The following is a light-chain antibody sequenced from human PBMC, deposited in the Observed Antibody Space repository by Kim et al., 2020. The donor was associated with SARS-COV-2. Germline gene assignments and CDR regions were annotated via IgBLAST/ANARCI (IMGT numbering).Light chain of an antibody. CDR2: DTS. CDR3: LLSYSGARV. Sequence: PGGTVTLTWGSSTGAVTSGQYPYWFQQKPGQAPRALMYDTSNKEAWTPARFSGSLLGGKAALTLSGAQPEDEAEYYCLLSYSGARVFGGGTQLTVL. J-gene: IGLJ2*01. CDR1: TGAVTSGQY. V-gene: IGLV7-46*01.